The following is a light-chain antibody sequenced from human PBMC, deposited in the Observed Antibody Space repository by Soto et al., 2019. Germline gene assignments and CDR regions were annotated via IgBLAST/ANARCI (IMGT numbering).Light chain of an antibody. J-gene: IGKJ1*01. V-gene: IGKV3-15*01. CDR2: RTS. CDR1: QNVGGD. CDR3: QEYNGRSS. Sequence: EGVTTQSPATLSVSPGERATLSCRASQNVGGDLAWYQQKPGQAPRLLIYRTSTRANGTPVRFSGSGSGTEFTLTSSILQSEDFAVYYCQEYNGRSSFGQGTKVEIK.